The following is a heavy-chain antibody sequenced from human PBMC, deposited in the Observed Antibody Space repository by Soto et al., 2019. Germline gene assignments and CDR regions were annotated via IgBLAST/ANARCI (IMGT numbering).Heavy chain of an antibody. J-gene: IGHJ5*02. D-gene: IGHD2-21*02. CDR2: VYHTGDT. CDR1: GGTVASSHW. CDR3: AREIVTAGGNNYFDP. Sequence: SETLSLTCGVSGGTVASSHWWSWVRQSPGGGLEWIGNVYHTGDTNFNPSLQSRVTISVDKSNNQFSLRLNSLTAADTAVYFCAREIVTAGGNNYFDPWGPGTLVTVSA. V-gene: IGHV4-4*02.